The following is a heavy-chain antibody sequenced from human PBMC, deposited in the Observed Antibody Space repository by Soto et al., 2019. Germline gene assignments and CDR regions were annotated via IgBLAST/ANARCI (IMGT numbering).Heavy chain of an antibody. CDR3: AKAEIELWFSYFDH. Sequence: GSLRLSCEASGFTFSSYALSWVFQTPGKGLEWVASISGKGGSTYFADSVKGRFTISRDNSKNTLFLEMNSLRDEDTAVYYCAKAEIELWFSYFDHWGQGTLVTVSS. CDR1: GFTFSSYA. D-gene: IGHD5-18*01. J-gene: IGHJ4*02. CDR2: ISGKGGST. V-gene: IGHV3-23*01.